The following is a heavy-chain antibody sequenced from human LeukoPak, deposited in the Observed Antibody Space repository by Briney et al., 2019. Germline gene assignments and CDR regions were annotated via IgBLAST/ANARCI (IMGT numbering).Heavy chain of an antibody. V-gene: IGHV3-33*01. J-gene: IGHJ2*01. CDR3: ARAPPTDWYFDL. Sequence: PGGSLRLSCAASGFTFSRYAMHWLRQAPGKGLEWVAAIWYDGTKQYYAESVQGRFTISRDDSTNTLYLEMNTLRAEDTAVYYCARAPPTDWYFDLWGRGTLVTVSS. CDR2: IWYDGTKQ. CDR1: GFTFSRYA.